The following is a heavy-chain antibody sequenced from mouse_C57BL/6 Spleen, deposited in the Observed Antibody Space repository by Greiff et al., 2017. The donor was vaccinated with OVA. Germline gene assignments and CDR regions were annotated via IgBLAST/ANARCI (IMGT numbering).Heavy chain of an antibody. D-gene: IGHD2-12*01. CDR1: GYTFTSYW. CDR2: IDPSDSYT. V-gene: IGHV1-50*01. Sequence: VKLQQPGAELVKPGASVKLSCKASGYTFTSYWMQWVKQRPGQGLEWIGEIDPSDSYTNYNQKFKGKATLTVDTSSSTAYMQLSSLTSEDSAVYYCASYALYAMDYWGQGTSVTVSS. J-gene: IGHJ4*01. CDR3: ASYALYAMDY.